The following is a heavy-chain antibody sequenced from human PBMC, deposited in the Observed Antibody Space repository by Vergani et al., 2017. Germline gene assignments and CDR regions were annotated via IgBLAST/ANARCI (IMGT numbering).Heavy chain of an antibody. V-gene: IGHV3-72*01. CDR3: AKDTLAGAGGMDV. Sequence: EVQLLESGGGLAQPGGSLRLSCAASGFIFSDHYMDWVRQAPGKGLEWVGRIRNKANDYTTQYAASVKGRFTISRDSSKNTLYLQMNSLRAEDTAIYYCAKDTLAGAGGMDVWGQGTTVTVSS. CDR1: GFIFSDHY. D-gene: IGHD6-19*01. J-gene: IGHJ6*02. CDR2: IRNKANDYTT.